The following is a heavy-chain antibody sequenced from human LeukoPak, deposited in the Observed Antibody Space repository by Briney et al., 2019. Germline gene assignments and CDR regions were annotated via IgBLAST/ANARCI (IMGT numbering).Heavy chain of an antibody. CDR3: ARDPRGDITGTTFDR. CDR2: VSYSGST. V-gene: IGHV4-31*03. J-gene: IGHJ5*02. CDR1: VGSISSGRFY. Sequence: PSEILSLTCTLSVGSISSGRFYWTWIRQHPQRGLEWIGYVSYSGSTNSNSSLKSRLTISADTSKNQFYLGLTSVTAADTAVYFCARDPRGDITGTTFDRWGQGTLVTVSS. D-gene: IGHD1-20*01.